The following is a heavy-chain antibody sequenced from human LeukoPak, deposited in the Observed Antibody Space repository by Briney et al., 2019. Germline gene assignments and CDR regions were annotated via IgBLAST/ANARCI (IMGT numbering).Heavy chain of an antibody. CDR2: INPSGGST. Sequence: ASVKVSCKASGYTFTSYYMHWVRQAPGQGLEWMGIINPSGGSTSYAQKFQGRVTMTRDTSISTAYMELSRLRFDDTAVYYCARRYCSGGSCIPDYWGQGTPVTVSS. CDR3: ARRYCSGGSCIPDY. D-gene: IGHD2-15*01. V-gene: IGHV1-46*01. J-gene: IGHJ4*02. CDR1: GYTFTSYY.